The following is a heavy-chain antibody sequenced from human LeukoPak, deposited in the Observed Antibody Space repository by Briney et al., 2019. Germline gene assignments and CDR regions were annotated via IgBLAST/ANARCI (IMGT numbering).Heavy chain of an antibody. CDR2: ISSSSTSI. CDR3: AISTYSSSPS. Sequence: GGSLRLSCAASGFSFSNFGMNWVRQAPGKGLEWVSSISSSSTSIFYADSVKGRFTTSRDNAKNSLYLQMNSLRAEDTAVYYCAISTYSSSPSWGQGTLVTVSS. CDR1: GFSFSNFG. D-gene: IGHD6-6*01. J-gene: IGHJ5*02. V-gene: IGHV3-21*01.